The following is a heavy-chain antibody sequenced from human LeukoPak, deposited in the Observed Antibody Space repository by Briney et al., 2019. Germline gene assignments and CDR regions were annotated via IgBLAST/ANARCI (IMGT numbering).Heavy chain of an antibody. V-gene: IGHV3-23*01. D-gene: IGHD3-3*02. Sequence: GGSLRLSCAASGFIFSTYAMSWVRQAPGKGLEWVSAISGSGDRTYDADSAKGRFTISRDNSKNTLYLQVNSLRVEDTALYYCGRHFLGEPPDSWGQGTLVTVSS. J-gene: IGHJ5*01. CDR2: ISGSGDRT. CDR1: GFIFSTYA. CDR3: GRHFLGEPPDS.